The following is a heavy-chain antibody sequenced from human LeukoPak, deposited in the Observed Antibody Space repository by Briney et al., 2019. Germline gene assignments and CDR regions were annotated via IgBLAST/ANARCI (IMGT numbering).Heavy chain of an antibody. J-gene: IGHJ6*02. D-gene: IGHD2-2*01. CDR1: GGTFSSYA. V-gene: IGHV1-69*13. Sequence: GASVKVSCKASGGTFSSYAISWVRQAPGQGLEWMGGIIPIFGTANYAQKFQGRVTITADESTSTAYMELSSLRSEDTAVYYRASSGVVVPAAAIYYYYGMDVWGRGTTVTVSS. CDR2: IIPIFGTA. CDR3: ASSGVVVPAAAIYYYYGMDV.